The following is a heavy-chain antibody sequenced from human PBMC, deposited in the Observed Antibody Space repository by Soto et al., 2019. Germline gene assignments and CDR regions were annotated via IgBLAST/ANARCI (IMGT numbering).Heavy chain of an antibody. CDR1: GFSFSSYA. J-gene: IGHJ5*02. CDR3: AREMYSSDYFVKWFEP. Sequence: QVRLVESGGGVVQPGRSLRLSCTASGFSFSSYAMYWFRQPPGKGLEWVAVISHDGINKHYADSVKGQVTVSRDNSNKSLDLQMNSLRGEDTAIYYCAREMYSSDYFVKWFEPWGQGTLVTVSS. D-gene: IGHD6-19*01. CDR2: ISHDGINK. V-gene: IGHV3-30-3*01.